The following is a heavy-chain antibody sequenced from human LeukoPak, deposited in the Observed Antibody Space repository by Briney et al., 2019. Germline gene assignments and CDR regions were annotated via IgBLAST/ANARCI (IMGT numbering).Heavy chain of an antibody. J-gene: IGHJ6*02. CDR3: AKDLVPAPMRATYYYYGMHV. CDR1: GFTFSSYA. Sequence: GGSLRLSCAAAGFTFSSYARSWVRQAPGKGLEWVSAISGSGGSTYYADSVKGRFTISRDNSKNTLYLQMNSLRAEDTAVYYCAKDLVPAPMRATYYYYGMHVWGQGTTVTVSS. CDR2: ISGSGGST. V-gene: IGHV3-23*01. D-gene: IGHD2-2*01.